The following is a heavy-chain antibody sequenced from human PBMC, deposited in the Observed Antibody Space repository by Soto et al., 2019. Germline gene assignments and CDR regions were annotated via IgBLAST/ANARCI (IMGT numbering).Heavy chain of an antibody. V-gene: IGHV4-34*01. CDR1: GGSFSGYY. D-gene: IGHD6-6*01. J-gene: IGHJ4*02. Sequence: SETLSLTCAVYGGSFSGYYWSWIRQPPGKGLEWIGEINHSGSTNYNPSLKSRVTISVDTSKNQFSLKLSSVTAADTAVYYCASVPGKAARPTRGDYWGQGTLVTVSS. CDR3: ASVPGKAARPTRGDY. CDR2: INHSGST.